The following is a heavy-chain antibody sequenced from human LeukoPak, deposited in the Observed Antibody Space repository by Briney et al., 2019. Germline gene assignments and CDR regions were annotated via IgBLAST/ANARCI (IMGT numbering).Heavy chain of an antibody. J-gene: IGHJ4*02. V-gene: IGHV1-69*05. Sequence: ASVKVSCKASGGTFSSYAISWVRQAPGQGLEWMGGIIPIFGTANYAQKFQGRVTITTDESTSTAYMELSSLRSEDTAVYYCARGAPYSSNWPLDFWGRGTLVTVSS. CDR3: ARGAPYSSNWPLDF. D-gene: IGHD6-13*01. CDR1: GGTFSSYA. CDR2: IIPIFGTA.